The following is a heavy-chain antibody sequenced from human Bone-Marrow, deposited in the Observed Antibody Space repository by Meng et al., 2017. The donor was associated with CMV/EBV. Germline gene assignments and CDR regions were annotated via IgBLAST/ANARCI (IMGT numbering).Heavy chain of an antibody. CDR3: ATRHCSSTSCYNGPWIDYYYGMDV. D-gene: IGHD2-2*02. CDR2: VNANSGAK. J-gene: IGHJ6*02. V-gene: IGHV1-2*02. Sequence: ASVKVSCKASGYTFTGYYMNWVRQAPGQGLEWMGWVNANSGAKDYAQKFQGRVTMTRDTSISTAYMELSSLRSEDTAVYYRATRHCSSTSCYNGPWIDYYYGMDVWGQGTTVTVSS. CDR1: GYTFTGYY.